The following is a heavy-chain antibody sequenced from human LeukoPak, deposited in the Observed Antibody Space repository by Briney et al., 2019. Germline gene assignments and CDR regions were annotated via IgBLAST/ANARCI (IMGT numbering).Heavy chain of an antibody. Sequence: GGSLRLSCEASGFVFSKNGMHWVRQAPGKGLEWVANIKHDGSEKYYVDSVKGRFTISRDNAKNSLYLQMNSLRAEDTAVYYCARDDIENYYFDYWGQGTLVTVSS. CDR3: ARDDIENYYFDY. D-gene: IGHD3-9*01. CDR1: GFVFSKNG. J-gene: IGHJ4*02. V-gene: IGHV3-7*01. CDR2: IKHDGSEK.